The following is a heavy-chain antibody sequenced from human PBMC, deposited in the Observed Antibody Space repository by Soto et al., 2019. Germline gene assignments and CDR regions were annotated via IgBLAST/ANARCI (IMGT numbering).Heavy chain of an antibody. J-gene: IGHJ6*04. V-gene: IGHV3-7*01. CDR3: VREIASRL. D-gene: IGHD2-21*01. CDR1: GFTFTSYW. CDR2: INKDGSEK. Sequence: EVQVVESGGGLVQPGGSLRLSCAASGFTFTSYWMTWVRQAPGRGLEWVANINKDGSEKSYVDSVKGRFTITRDNPKSSLYLQMSSLRADDTAVYYCVREIASRLWGKGHAVIVSS.